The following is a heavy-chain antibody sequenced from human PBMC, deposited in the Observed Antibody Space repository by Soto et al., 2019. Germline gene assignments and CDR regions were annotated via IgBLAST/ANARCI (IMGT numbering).Heavy chain of an antibody. Sequence: SETLSLSCTVSGGSIGGSYWGWVRQPAGKGREWIGRIYSSGSSNYNPSLNSRLTMSLDTSKNQFSLKLRSVTAADTAIYYCARLFTVTTDYYFGMDVWGQGTTVTVSS. J-gene: IGHJ6*02. D-gene: IGHD4-17*01. CDR2: IYSSGSS. CDR3: ARLFTVTTDYYFGMDV. V-gene: IGHV4-4*07. CDR1: GGSIGGSY.